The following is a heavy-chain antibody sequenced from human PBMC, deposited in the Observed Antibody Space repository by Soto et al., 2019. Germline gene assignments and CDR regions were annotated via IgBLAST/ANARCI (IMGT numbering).Heavy chain of an antibody. J-gene: IGHJ4*02. CDR2: MHHSGST. CDR3: ATGNVYYYGAGGLWDQ. D-gene: IGHD3-10*01. Sequence: QVRLQESGPGLVNPSGPLSLTCVVSGGSITSPNWWTWVRQPPGRGLEWMAEMHHSGSTNYSPSLKRPCVLSLAKSKCQFSLQLNTVTAADTAGYYGATGNVYYYGAGGLWDQWGRGALVTVSS. V-gene: IGHV4-4*02. CDR1: GGSITSPNW.